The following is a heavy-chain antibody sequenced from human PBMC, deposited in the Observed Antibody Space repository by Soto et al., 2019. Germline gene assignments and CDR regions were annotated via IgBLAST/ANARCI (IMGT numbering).Heavy chain of an antibody. D-gene: IGHD1-1*01. V-gene: IGHV3-33*01. J-gene: IGHJ4*02. Sequence: QVQLVESGGGVVRPGTSLRLSCAATGVSFSAHGMHWVRQAPGKGLEWLAVINDGSEEGYADSVRGRFTISRNNARNILYLQMDNWRAEDAALYYCARDDLFVDNGLDHWGQGPLVTVSS. CDR1: GVSFSAHG. CDR2: INDGSEE. CDR3: ARDDLFVDNGLDH.